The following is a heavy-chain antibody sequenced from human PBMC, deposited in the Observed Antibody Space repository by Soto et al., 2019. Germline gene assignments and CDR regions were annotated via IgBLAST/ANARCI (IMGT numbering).Heavy chain of an antibody. CDR2: TYYRSKWHT. CDR3: AGRSSSWGGDYYYYMDV. V-gene: IGHV6-1*01. J-gene: IGHJ6*03. D-gene: IGHD6-13*01. CDR1: GDSVSSNIAA. Sequence: PQILKQSQTLSLTCAISGDSVSSNIAAWHWIRQSPSRGLEWLGRTYYRSKWHTEYAVSVKSRITINPDTSKNQFSLQLESVTPADTALYYCAGRSSSWGGDYYYYMDVWGKGTTVTVSS.